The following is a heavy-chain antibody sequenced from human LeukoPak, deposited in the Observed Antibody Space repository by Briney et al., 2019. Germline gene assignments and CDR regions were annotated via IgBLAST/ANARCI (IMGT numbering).Heavy chain of an antibody. D-gene: IGHD2-15*01. CDR2: IIPIFGAA. CDR1: GGTFSSYA. CDR3: AVVAAYYYYYMDV. V-gene: IGHV1-69*13. J-gene: IGHJ6*03. Sequence: SVKVSCKASGGTFSSYAISWVRQAPGQGLEWMGGIIPIFGAANCAQKFQGRVTITADESTSTAYMELGSLRSEDTAVYYCAVVAAYYYYYMDVWGKGTTVTISS.